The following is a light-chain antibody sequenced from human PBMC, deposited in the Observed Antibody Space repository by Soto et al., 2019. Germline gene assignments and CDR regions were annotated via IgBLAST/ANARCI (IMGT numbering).Light chain of an antibody. V-gene: IGLV2-14*01. J-gene: IGLJ2*01. CDR3: SSYTSGNTVI. CDR2: EVS. CDR1: SSDVGGYKY. Sequence: QSALTQPASVSGSPGQSITISCTGTSSDVGGYKYVSWYQHHPGKAPKLMIFEVSYRPSGVSNRFSGSKSGNTASLTISGLQAEDEADYYCSSYTSGNTVIFGGGTKVTVL.